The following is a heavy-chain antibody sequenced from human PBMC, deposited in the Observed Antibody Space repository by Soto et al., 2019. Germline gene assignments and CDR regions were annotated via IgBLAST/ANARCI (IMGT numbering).Heavy chain of an antibody. J-gene: IGHJ6*02. CDR3: ALHYGSGSNYYYYGMDV. Sequence: QVQLVQSGAEVKKPGSSVKVYCKASGGTFSSYAISWVRQAPGQGLEWMGGIIPIFGTADYAQKFQGRVTITADESTSTAYMELSSLRSEDTAVYYCALHYGSGSNYYYYGMDVWGQGTTVIVSS. CDR2: IIPIFGTA. CDR1: GGTFSSYA. D-gene: IGHD3-10*01. V-gene: IGHV1-69*12.